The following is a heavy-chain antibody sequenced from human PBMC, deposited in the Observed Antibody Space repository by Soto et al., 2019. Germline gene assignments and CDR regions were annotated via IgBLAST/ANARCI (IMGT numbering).Heavy chain of an antibody. CDR3: ARAGSGSYSPYYYYGMDV. J-gene: IGHJ6*02. CDR2: IIPIFGTA. V-gene: IGHV1-69*06. D-gene: IGHD1-26*01. CDR1: RGTFSSYS. Sequence: VXCNASRGTFSSYSMIWVRQCPGQVLEWMGGIIPIFGTANYAQKFQGRVTITADKSTSTADMELSSLRSEDTAVYYCARAGSGSYSPYYYYGMDVWGQGTTVTVSS.